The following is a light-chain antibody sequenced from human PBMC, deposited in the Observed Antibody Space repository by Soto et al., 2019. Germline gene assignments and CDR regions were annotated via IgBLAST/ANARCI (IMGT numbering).Light chain of an antibody. CDR3: QQYNSYTGT. Sequence: DIQMTQSPSTLSASVGDRVTITCRASQSISSWLAWYQQKPGKAPKLLIYKASSLESGVPSRFSVSGSGTEFTLTISSLQPDDFATYYCQQYNSYTGTVGQGTKVEIK. CDR2: KAS. J-gene: IGKJ1*01. CDR1: QSISSW. V-gene: IGKV1-5*03.